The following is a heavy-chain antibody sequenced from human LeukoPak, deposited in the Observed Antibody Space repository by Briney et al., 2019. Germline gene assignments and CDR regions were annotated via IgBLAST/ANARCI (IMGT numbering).Heavy chain of an antibody. CDR2: IYYSGST. D-gene: IGHD6-19*01. CDR3: ALSSGWRSFDY. V-gene: IGHV4-59*01. J-gene: IGHJ4*02. Sequence: PSETLSLTCTVSGGSISSYYWSWIRQPPGKGLEWIGYIYYSGSTNYNPSLKSRVTISVDTSKNQFSLKLSSVTAADTAVYYYALSSGWRSFDYWGQGTLVTVSS. CDR1: GGSISSYY.